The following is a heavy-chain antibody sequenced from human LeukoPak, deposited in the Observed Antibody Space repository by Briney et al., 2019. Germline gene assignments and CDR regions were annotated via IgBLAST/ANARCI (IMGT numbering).Heavy chain of an antibody. J-gene: IGHJ3*02. CDR3: ARDGDSSGYYAAFDI. CDR2: ISYDGGNK. D-gene: IGHD3-22*01. V-gene: IGHV3-30*03. Sequence: PGGSLRLSCEASGFTFSTYGMHWGRQAPGKGLEWVAVISYDGGNKYYADSVKGRFTISRDNSKNTLYLQMNSLRAADTAMYYCARDGDSSGYYAAFDIWGQGTMVTVSS. CDR1: GFTFSTYG.